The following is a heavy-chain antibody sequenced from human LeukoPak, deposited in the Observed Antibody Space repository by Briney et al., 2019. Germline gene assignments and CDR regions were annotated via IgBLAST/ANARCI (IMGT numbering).Heavy chain of an antibody. CDR2: ISYDGSNK. CDR3: ASTGGATTVTRTFDY. J-gene: IGHJ4*02. Sequence: PGGSLRLSCAASGFTFSSYGMHWVRQAPGKGLEWVAVISYDGSNKYYADSVKGRFTISRDNPKNTLYLQMNSLRAEDTAVYYCASTGGATTVTRTFDYWGQGTPVTVSS. V-gene: IGHV3-30*03. CDR1: GFTFSSYG. D-gene: IGHD4-17*01.